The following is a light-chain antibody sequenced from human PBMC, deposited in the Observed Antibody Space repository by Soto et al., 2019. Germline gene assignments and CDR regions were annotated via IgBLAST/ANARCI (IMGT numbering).Light chain of an antibody. CDR3: SSYTSSSTLPV. J-gene: IGLJ2*01. CDR1: SSDVGGYNY. Sequence: QSVLTQPASGSGSPGQSSTISCAGTSSDVGGYNYVSWYQQHPGKAPKLMIYDVSNRPSGVSNRFSGSKSGNTASLTISGLQAEDEADYYCSSYTSSSTLPVFGGGTKVTVL. V-gene: IGLV2-14*01. CDR2: DVS.